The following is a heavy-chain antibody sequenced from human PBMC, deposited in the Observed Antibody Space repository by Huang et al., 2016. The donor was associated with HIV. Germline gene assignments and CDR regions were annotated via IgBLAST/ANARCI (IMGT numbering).Heavy chain of an antibody. J-gene: IGHJ4*02. CDR3: ANWVY. CDR1: GFTFSSYG. V-gene: IGHV3-30*18. Sequence: QVQLVESGGGVVQPGRSLRLSCAASGFTFSSYGMHWVRQAPGKGREWVAVISYDGSNKYYADSVKGRFTISRDNSKNTLYLQMNSLRAEDTAVYYCANWVYWGQGTLVTVSS. CDR2: ISYDGSNK. D-gene: IGHD7-27*01.